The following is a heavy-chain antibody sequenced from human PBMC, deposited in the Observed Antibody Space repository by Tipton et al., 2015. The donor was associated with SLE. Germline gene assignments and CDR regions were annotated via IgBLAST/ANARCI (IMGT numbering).Heavy chain of an antibody. Sequence: GSLRLSCAASGFTFSSYAMSWVRQAPGKGLEWVSVISGSGGSTNYADSVKGRFTISRDNSKNTLYLQMNSLRPEDTAVYYCAKERQHLAEWTFDYWGQGNLVTVSS. V-gene: IGHV3-23*01. J-gene: IGHJ4*02. CDR3: AKERQHLAEWTFDY. CDR2: ISGSGGST. D-gene: IGHD6-13*01. CDR1: GFTFSSYA.